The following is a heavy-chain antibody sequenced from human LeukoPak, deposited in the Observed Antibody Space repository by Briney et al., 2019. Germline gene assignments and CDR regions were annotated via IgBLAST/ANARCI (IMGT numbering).Heavy chain of an antibody. CDR3: TTGPIVVVAWFDY. V-gene: IGHV3-15*01. D-gene: IGHD3-22*01. CDR2: IKSKTDGGTT. Sequence: PGGSLRLSCAASGFTFSNAWMSWVRQAPGKGLEWVGRIKSKTDGGTTDYAAPVKGRFTISRDDSKNTLYPQMNSLKTEDTAVYYCTTGPIVVVAWFDYWGQGTLVTVSS. J-gene: IGHJ4*02. CDR1: GFTFSNAW.